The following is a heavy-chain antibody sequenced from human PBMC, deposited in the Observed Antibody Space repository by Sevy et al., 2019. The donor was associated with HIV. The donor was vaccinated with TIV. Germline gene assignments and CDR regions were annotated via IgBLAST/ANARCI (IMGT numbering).Heavy chain of an antibody. V-gene: IGHV3-30*03. D-gene: IGHD3-16*01. CDR3: ARDRGEILSSAFDY. Sequence: GGSLRLSCSTSGFTFNSYWLTWVRQAPGKGLEWVAVISYDGRNNKYNADSVKGRFTISRDNSKNTLYLQMNNLRAEDTAIYYCARDRGEILSSAFDYWGQGTLVTVSS. CDR1: GFTFNSYW. J-gene: IGHJ4*02. CDR2: ISYDGRNNK.